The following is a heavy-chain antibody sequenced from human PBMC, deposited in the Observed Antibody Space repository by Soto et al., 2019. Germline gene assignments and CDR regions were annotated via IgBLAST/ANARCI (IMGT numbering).Heavy chain of an antibody. V-gene: IGHV4-39*01. D-gene: IGHD6-19*01. CDR2: IYYSGST. Sequence: SETLSLTCTVSGGSISSSSYYWGWIRKPPGKGLEWIGSIYYSGSTYYNPSLKSRVSLSVDTSKNQFSLKLSSVTAADTAVYYCAIHFGRGYSSGWYYFDYWGQGTLVTVSS. CDR1: GGSISSSSYY. J-gene: IGHJ4*02. CDR3: AIHFGRGYSSGWYYFDY.